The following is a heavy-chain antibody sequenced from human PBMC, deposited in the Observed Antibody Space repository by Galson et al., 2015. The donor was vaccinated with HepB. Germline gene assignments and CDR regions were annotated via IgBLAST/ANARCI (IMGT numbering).Heavy chain of an antibody. CDR1: GFVFSDYS. CDR2: SSFDGSIN. CDR3: ARGKAVAVLLDASDI. J-gene: IGHJ3*02. V-gene: IGHV3-30*04. Sequence: TLRLSCAASGFVFSDYSMYWVRQAPGRGREWVAVSSFDGSINYHAAALKGRFTISRDSSKNTLFLEMIGLRPEDTAVYYCARGKAVAVLLDASDIWGQGTLVTVSS. D-gene: IGHD6-13*01.